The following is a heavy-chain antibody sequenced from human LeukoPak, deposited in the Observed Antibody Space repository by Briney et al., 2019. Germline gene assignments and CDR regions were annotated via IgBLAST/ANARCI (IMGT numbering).Heavy chain of an antibody. D-gene: IGHD2-2*03. CDR1: GFTFDDYA. V-gene: IGHV3-9*01. Sequence: GRSLRLSCAASGFTFDDYAMPWVRQAPGKGLEWVSGISWNSGSIGYADSVKGRFTISRDNAKNSLYLQMNSLRAEDTALYYCAKEAFGYCSSTSCSYFDYWGQGTLVTVSS. J-gene: IGHJ4*02. CDR2: ISWNSGSI. CDR3: AKEAFGYCSSTSCSYFDY.